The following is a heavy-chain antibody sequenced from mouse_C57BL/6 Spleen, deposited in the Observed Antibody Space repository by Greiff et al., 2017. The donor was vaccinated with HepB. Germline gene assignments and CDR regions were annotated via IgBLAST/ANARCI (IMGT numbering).Heavy chain of an antibody. CDR2: INPGSGGT. Sequence: VQLQQSGAELVRPGTSVKVSCKASGYAFTNYLMEWVKQRPGQGLEWIGVINPGSGGTNYNEKFKGKATLTADKSSSTAYMQLSSLTSEDSAVYFCAREGNWDRVFAYWGQGTLVTVSA. D-gene: IGHD4-1*01. J-gene: IGHJ3*01. CDR3: AREGNWDRVFAY. CDR1: GYAFTNYL. V-gene: IGHV1-54*01.